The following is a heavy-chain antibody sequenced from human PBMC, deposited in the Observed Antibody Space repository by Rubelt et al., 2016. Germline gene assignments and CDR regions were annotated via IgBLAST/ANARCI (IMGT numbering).Heavy chain of an antibody. CDR1: GGTFSSYA. CDR3: ARDYRRYGSGLSSLGVRCAFDI. V-gene: IGHV1-69*06. D-gene: IGHD3-10*01. CDR2: IIPIFGTA. Sequence: QLRGVQSGTEVKKPGSSVKVSCKASGGTFSSYAISWVRQAPGQGLEWMGGIIPIFGTANYAQKFQGRVTITADKSTSTAYMELSSLRSEDTAVYYCARDYRRYGSGLSSLGVRCAFDIWGQGTMVTVSS. J-gene: IGHJ3*02.